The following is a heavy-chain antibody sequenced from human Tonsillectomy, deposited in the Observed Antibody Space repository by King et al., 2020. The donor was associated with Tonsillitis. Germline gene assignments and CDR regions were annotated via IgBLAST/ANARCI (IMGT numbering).Heavy chain of an antibody. D-gene: IGHD3-10*01. CDR2: ISAYNGNT. V-gene: IGHV1-18*01. CDR1: GYTFTSYG. Sequence: QLVQSGAEVKKPGASVKVSCKASGYTFTSYGFSWGRQAPGQGLEWMGWISAYNGNTIFAQILQGRVTMTTATSTSTAYMELRSLRSDDTAVYYCARDLMVRGVIIQEAFDYWGQGTLVTVSS. J-gene: IGHJ4*02. CDR3: ARDLMVRGVIIQEAFDY.